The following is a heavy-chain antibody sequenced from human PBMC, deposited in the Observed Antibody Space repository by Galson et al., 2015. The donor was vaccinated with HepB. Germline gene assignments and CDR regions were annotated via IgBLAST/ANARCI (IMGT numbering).Heavy chain of an antibody. CDR2: IKQDGSEK. Sequence: SLRLSCAASGFTFSSYWMSWVRQAPGKGLEWVANIKQDGSEKYYVDSVKGRFTISRDNAKNSLYLQMNSLRAEDTAVYYCARDSRRQWPYYYYYGMDVWGQGTTVTVSS. D-gene: IGHD6-19*01. CDR1: GFTFSSYW. J-gene: IGHJ6*02. CDR3: ARDSRRQWPYYYYYGMDV. V-gene: IGHV3-7*03.